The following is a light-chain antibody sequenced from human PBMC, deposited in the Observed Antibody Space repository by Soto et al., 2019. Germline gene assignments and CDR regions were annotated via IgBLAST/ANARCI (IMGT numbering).Light chain of an antibody. V-gene: IGLV1-51*01. J-gene: IGLJ2*01. CDR1: SSNIGKNY. CDR2: DTN. Sequence: QSVLTQPPSVSAAPGQKVTISCSGASSNIGKNYVSWYQQLPGAAPKLVIFDTNKRPSGIRDRFSGSKSGTSAALDITALQTGDEADYYCGTWDTSLSAVVFGGGTKLTVL. CDR3: GTWDTSLSAVV.